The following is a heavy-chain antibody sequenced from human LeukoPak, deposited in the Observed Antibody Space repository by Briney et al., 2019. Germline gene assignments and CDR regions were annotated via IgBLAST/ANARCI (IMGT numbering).Heavy chain of an antibody. CDR3: ARVSWIVAAGYHYYMDV. V-gene: IGHV4-4*07. D-gene: IGHD6-13*01. J-gene: IGHJ6*03. Sequence: SETLSLTCTVSGGSISSYYWSWIRQPAGKGLEWIGRIYTSGNTDFNPSLKSRVTLSVDTSKNQLSLKVTSVTAADTAVYYCARVSWIVAAGYHYYMDVWGKGTTVTVSS. CDR1: GGSISSYY. CDR2: IYTSGNT.